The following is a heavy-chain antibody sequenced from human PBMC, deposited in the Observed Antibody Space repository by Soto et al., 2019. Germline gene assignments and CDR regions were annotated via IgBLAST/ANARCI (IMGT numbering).Heavy chain of an antibody. D-gene: IGHD2-2*01. V-gene: IGHV3-7*01. CDR2: IKQDGSEK. CDR3: ARDPASSTSWYYYYYYMDV. J-gene: IGHJ6*03. CDR1: GFTFSSYW. Sequence: GSLRLSCAASGFTFSSYWMSWVRQAPGKGLEWVANIKQDGSEKYYVDSVKGRFTISRDNAKNSLYLQMNSLRAEDTAVYYCARDPASSTSWYYYYYYMDVWGKGTTVTVSS.